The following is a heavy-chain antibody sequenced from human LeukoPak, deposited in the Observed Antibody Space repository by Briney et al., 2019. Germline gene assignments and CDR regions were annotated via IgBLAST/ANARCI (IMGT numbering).Heavy chain of an antibody. CDR3: ARGGNLDYGGNFIGY. Sequence: GSLRLSCAASGFTFSSYAMHWVRQAPGKGLEWIGEINHSGSTNYNPSLKSRVTISVDTSKNQFSLKLSSVTAADTAVYYCARGGNLDYGGNFIGYWGQGTLVTVSS. D-gene: IGHD4-23*01. CDR2: INHSGST. V-gene: IGHV4-34*01. J-gene: IGHJ4*02. CDR1: GFTFSSYA.